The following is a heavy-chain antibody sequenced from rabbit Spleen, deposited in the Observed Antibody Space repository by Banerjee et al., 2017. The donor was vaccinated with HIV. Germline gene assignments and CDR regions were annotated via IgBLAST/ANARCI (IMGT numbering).Heavy chain of an antibody. CDR3: VRDLGYDDYSEKGYLNL. CDR1: ELQSPC. J-gene: IGHJ4*01. Sequence: QAQLVASGGGLVQPGGSLKLSCKASELQSPCNLVCRLLLAKKRLEWIAYIEPIFGRTYYASWVNGRFTISSHNAQNTLYLQLNSLTAADTATYFCVRDLGYDDYSEKGYLNLWGPGTLVTVS. D-gene: IGHD2-1*01. V-gene: IGHV1S8*01. CDR2: IEPIFGRT.